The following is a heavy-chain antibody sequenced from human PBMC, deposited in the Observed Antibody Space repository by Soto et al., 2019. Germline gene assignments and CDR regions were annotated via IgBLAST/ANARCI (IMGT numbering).Heavy chain of an antibody. CDR3: ARDFFGVVTPHHYYYYGMDV. CDR1: GFTFSDYY. J-gene: IGHJ6*02. CDR2: ISSSGSTI. D-gene: IGHD3-3*01. Sequence: QVQLVESGGGLVKPGGSLRLSCAASGFTFSDYYMSWIRQAPGKGLEWVSYISSSGSTIYYADSVKGRFTISRDNAKNSLYLQMNSLRAEDTAVYYCARDFFGVVTPHHYYYYGMDVWGQGTTVTVSS. V-gene: IGHV3-11*01.